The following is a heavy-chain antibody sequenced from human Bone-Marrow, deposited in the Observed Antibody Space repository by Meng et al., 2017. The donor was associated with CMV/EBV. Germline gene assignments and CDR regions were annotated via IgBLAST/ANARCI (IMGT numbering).Heavy chain of an antibody. CDR3: AKGTTTVTTGHYYYYGKDV. V-gene: IGHV3-23*01. CDR2: ISGSGGST. Sequence: GGSLRLSCAASGFTFSSYAMSWVRQAPGKGLEWVSAISGSGGSTYYADSVKGRFTISRDNSKNTLYLQMNSLRAEDTAVYYCAKGTTTVTTGHYYYYGKDVWGQGTTVTVSS. J-gene: IGHJ6*02. D-gene: IGHD4-11*01. CDR1: GFTFSSYA.